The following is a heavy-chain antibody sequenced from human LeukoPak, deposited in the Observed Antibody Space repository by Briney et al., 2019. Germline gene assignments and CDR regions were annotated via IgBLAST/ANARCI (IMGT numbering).Heavy chain of an antibody. D-gene: IGHD3-3*01. J-gene: IGHJ6*03. CDR3: TTLNYDFWSGSHYFYYYMDV. CDR1: GFTFNNAW. CDR2: IKSKPDGGTT. Sequence: KSGGSLRLSCAASGFTFNNAWMSWVRQAPGKGLEWVGRIKSKPDGGTTDYAAPVKGRFTVSRDDSKNMLYLQMSSLNTEDTAVYYCTTLNYDFWSGSHYFYYYMDVWGKGTTVTVSS. V-gene: IGHV3-15*01.